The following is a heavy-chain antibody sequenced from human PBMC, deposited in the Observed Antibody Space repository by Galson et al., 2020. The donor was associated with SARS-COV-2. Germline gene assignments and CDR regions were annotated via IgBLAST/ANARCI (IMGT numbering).Heavy chain of an antibody. J-gene: IGHJ3*02. V-gene: IGHV3-30*04. CDR3: ARDKGRWGAFDI. D-gene: IGHD1-26*01. Sequence: GGSLRLSCAASGFTFSSYAMHWVRQAPGKGLEWVAVISYDGSNKYYADSVKGRFTISRDNSKNTLYLQMNSLRAEDTAVYYCARDKGRWGAFDIWGQGTMVTVSS. CDR1: GFTFSSYA. CDR2: ISYDGSNK.